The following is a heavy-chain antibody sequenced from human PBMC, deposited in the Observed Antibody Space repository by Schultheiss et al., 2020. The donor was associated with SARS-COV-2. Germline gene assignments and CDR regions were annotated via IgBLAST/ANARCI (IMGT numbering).Heavy chain of an antibody. Sequence: SCTVSGGSISSSSYYWGWIRQPPGKGLEWIGSIYYSGSTYYNPSLKSRVTISVDTSKNQFSLKLSSVTAADTAVYYCARHAAPAWYSSSWGTMDVWGQGTTVTVSS. CDR3: ARHAAPAWYSSSWGTMDV. D-gene: IGHD6-13*01. CDR2: IYYSGST. CDR1: GGSISSSSYY. J-gene: IGHJ6*02. V-gene: IGHV4-39*01.